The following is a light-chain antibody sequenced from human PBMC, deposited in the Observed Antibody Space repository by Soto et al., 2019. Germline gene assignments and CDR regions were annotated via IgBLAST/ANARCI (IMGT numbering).Light chain of an antibody. V-gene: IGKV3-20*01. Sequence: EIVLTQSPGSLSLSPGQRATLSCRASQSVDTTFFAWYQKKPGPAPRLLIYGASKRATGITDRFSGSGSGTDFTLIISRLEPEDFAVYYCQQYMSSVTFGQGTKVEIK. CDR2: GAS. CDR1: QSVDTTF. J-gene: IGKJ1*01. CDR3: QQYMSSVT.